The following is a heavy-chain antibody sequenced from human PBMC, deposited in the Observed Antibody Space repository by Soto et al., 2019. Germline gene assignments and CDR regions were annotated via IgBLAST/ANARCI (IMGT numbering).Heavy chain of an antibody. D-gene: IGHD5-18*01. CDR3: AAGGYIFGARRDY. Sequence: QVHVVQSGAEVKKPGAPVKVSCKASGYTLTTYGFTWVRQAPGQGLEWMGWISAYNGNTNYAQRVQGRVTMTIDTSTSTAYMELRSLRSDDTAVYYCAAGGYIFGARRDYWGQGTLVTVSS. CDR1: GYTLTTYG. V-gene: IGHV1-18*01. J-gene: IGHJ4*02. CDR2: ISAYNGNT.